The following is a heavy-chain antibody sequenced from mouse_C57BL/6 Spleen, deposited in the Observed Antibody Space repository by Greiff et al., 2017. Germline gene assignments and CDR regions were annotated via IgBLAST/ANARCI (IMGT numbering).Heavy chain of an antibody. J-gene: IGHJ4*01. CDR3: ARCNSNYVGAMDY. V-gene: IGHV1-69*01. CDR2: IDPSDSYT. D-gene: IGHD2-5*01. Sequence: VQLQQPGAELVMPGASVKLSCKASGYTFTSYWMHWVKQRPGQGLEWIGEIDPSDSYTNYNQKFKGKSTLTVNKSSSTAYMQLSSLTSEDSAVYYCARCNSNYVGAMDYWGQGTSVTVSS. CDR1: GYTFTSYW.